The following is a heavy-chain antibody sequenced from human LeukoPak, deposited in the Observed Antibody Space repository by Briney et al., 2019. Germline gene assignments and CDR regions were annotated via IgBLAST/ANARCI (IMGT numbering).Heavy chain of an antibody. Sequence: GGSLRLSCAASGFTFSSCWMHWVRQAPGKGLEWVANIKQDGSEIYYVDSVKGRFTISRDNAKNSVYLQINSLRAEDTAVYYCARGPNSNWSGLDFWGQGTLLTVSS. D-gene: IGHD6-6*01. CDR3: ARGPNSNWSGLDF. CDR1: GFTFSSCW. J-gene: IGHJ4*02. V-gene: IGHV3-7*01. CDR2: IKQDGSEI.